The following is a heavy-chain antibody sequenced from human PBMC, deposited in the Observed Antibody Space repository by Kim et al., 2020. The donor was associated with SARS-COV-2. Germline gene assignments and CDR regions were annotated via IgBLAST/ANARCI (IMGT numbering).Heavy chain of an antibody. CDR1: GGSFSGYY. V-gene: IGHV4-34*01. CDR2: INHSGST. D-gene: IGHD2-15*01. CDR3: ARCRMTPLYYYGMDV. Sequence: SETLSLTCAVYGGSFSGYYWSWIRQPPGKGLEWIGEINHSGSTNYNPSLKSRVTISVDTSKNQFSLKLSSVTAADTAVYYCARCRMTPLYYYGMDVWGQGTTVTVSS. J-gene: IGHJ6*02.